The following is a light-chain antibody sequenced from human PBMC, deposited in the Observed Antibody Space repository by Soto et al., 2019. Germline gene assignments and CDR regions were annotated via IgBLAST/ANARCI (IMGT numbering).Light chain of an antibody. V-gene: IGKV1-27*01. CDR2: AAS. CDR3: QKYYSAPRS. CDR1: PGISNY. Sequence: DIQMTQSPSSLSASVGDRVTITCRASPGISNYLAWYQQKPGKVPKLLIYAASTLQSGLPSRFSGSGSGTDFTLTISSLQPEDGATDYCQKYYSAPRSFGQGTNVEIK. J-gene: IGKJ1*01.